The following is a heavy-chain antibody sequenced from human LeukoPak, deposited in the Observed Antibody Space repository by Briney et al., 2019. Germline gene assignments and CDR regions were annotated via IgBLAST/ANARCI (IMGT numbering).Heavy chain of an antibody. CDR1: GGSISSYY. V-gene: IGHV4-59*01. J-gene: IGHJ4*02. CDR3: ARKEWVPYYFDY. CDR2: IYYSGST. Sequence: PSETLSLTCTVSGGSISSYYWSWIRQPPGKGLEWIGYIYYSGSTNYIPSLKSRVTISVDTSKNQFSLKLSSVTAADTAVYHCARKEWVPYYFDYWGQGALVTVSS. D-gene: IGHD3-3*01.